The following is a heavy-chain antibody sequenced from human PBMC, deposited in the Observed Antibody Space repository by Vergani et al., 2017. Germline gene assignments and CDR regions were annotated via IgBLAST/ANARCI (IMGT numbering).Heavy chain of an antibody. CDR1: GYTFSNYY. Sequence: QVPVVQSGTEVKKSGASVKVSCKTSGYTFSNYYMHWVRQAPGQGLEWMGIINPSGGHTNYAQKFQGRVTMTRDMSTSTVYMELSSLRSEDTAIYYCARLDYGSLTRYRYLVQGTLVTVS. CDR2: INPSGGHT. CDR3: ARLDYGSLTRYRY. D-gene: IGHD3-9*01. V-gene: IGHV1-46*03. J-gene: IGHJ4*02.